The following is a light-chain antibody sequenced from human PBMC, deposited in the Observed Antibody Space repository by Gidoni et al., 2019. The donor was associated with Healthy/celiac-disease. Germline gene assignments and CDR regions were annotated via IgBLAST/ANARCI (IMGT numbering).Light chain of an antibody. CDR2: GAS. Sequence: EMVLTQSPGTLSLSPGERATLSCRASQSVRSSYLAWYQQKPGQAPRLLIYGASSRATGIPDRFSGRGSGTDFTLTISRLEPEDFAVYYCQQYGSSPRTFGQGTKVEIK. CDR1: QSVRSSY. CDR3: QQYGSSPRT. J-gene: IGKJ1*01. V-gene: IGKV3-20*01.